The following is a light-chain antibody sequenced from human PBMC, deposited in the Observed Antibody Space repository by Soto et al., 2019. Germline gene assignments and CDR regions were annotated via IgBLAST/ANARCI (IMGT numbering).Light chain of an antibody. CDR3: QQYGSSSYT. CDR2: GAS. CDR1: QSVSSTY. Sequence: EIVLTQSPGTLSLSPGERATLSCRASQSVSSTYLAWYQQNPGQAPRLLIYGASSRATGIPDRFSGSGSGTDFPLTISRLEPEDFAVYFCQQYGSSSYTFGQGTKLEI. V-gene: IGKV3-20*01. J-gene: IGKJ2*01.